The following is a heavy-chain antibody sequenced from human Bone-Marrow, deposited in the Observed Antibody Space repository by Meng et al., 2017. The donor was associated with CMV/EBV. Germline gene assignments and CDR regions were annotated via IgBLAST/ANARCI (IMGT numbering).Heavy chain of an antibody. CDR1: GYTFTGYY. J-gene: IGHJ5*02. Sequence: ASVKVSCKASGYTFTGYYMHWVRQAPGQGLEWMGWINPNSGGTNYAQKFQGRVTMTRDTSISIAYMELSRLRSDDTAVYYCARDPDGSNWFDPWGQGTLVTVSS. CDR2: INPNSGGT. CDR3: ARDPDGSNWFDP. V-gene: IGHV1-2*02. D-gene: IGHD1-26*01.